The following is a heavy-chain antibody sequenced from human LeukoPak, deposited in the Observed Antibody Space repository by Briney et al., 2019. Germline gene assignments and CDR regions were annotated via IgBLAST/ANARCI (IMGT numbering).Heavy chain of an antibody. CDR3: ARVGLHLVSPIDY. D-gene: IGHD3-16*01. CDR2: IYYSGST. Sequence: PSETLSLTCTVSGGSISSSSYYWGWIRQPPGKGLEWIGSIYYSGSTYYNPSLKSRVTISVDTSKNQFSLKLSSVTAADTAVYYCARVGLHLVSPIDYWGQGTLVTVSS. CDR1: GGSISSSSYY. J-gene: IGHJ4*02. V-gene: IGHV4-39*07.